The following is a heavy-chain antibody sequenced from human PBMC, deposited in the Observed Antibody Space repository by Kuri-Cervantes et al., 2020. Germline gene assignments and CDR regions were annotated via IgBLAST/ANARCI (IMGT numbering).Heavy chain of an antibody. D-gene: IGHD3-22*01. J-gene: IGHJ3*02. Sequence: GESLKISCAASGFTFSSYSMNWVRQAPGEGLEWVSSISSSSSYIYYADSVKGRFTISRDNAKNSLYLQMNSLRAEDTAVYYCARDSFPLYYYDSSGYYPRDAFDIWGQGTMVTVSS. V-gene: IGHV3-21*03. CDR1: GFTFSSYS. CDR2: ISSSSSYI. CDR3: ARDSFPLYYYDSSGYYPRDAFDI.